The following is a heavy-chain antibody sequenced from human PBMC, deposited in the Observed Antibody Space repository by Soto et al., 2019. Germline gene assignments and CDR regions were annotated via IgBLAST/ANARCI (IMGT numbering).Heavy chain of an antibody. CDR3: ARDIAPGRGSACCGVLFDY. J-gene: IGHJ4*02. V-gene: IGHV1-69*13. CDR2: IIPIFGTA. Sequence: ASVKVSCKASGGTFSSYAISWVRQAPGQGLEWMGGIIPIFGTANYAQKFQGRVTITADESTSTAYMGLSSLRSEDTAVYYCARDIAPGRGSACCGVLFDYWGQGTLVTVSS. D-gene: IGHD2-15*01. CDR1: GGTFSSYA.